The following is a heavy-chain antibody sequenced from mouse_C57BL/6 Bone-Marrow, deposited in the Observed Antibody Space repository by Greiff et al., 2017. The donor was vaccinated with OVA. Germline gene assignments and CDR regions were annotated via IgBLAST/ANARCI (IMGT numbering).Heavy chain of an antibody. J-gene: IGHJ4*01. CDR1: GYTFTSYW. CDR3: ARNDYDDSLYAMDY. D-gene: IGHD2-4*01. CDR2: IDPNSGGT. V-gene: IGHV1-72*01. Sequence: VQLQESGAELVKPGASVKLSCKASGYTFTSYWMHWVKQRPGRGLEWIGRIDPNSGGTKYNEKFKSKATLTVDKPSSTAYMQLSSLTSEDSAVYYCARNDYDDSLYAMDYWGQGTSVTVSS.